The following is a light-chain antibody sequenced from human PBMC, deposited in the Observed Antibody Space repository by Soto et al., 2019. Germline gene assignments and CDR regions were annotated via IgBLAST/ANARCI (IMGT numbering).Light chain of an antibody. CDR3: SSYVGSNNFYV. J-gene: IGLJ1*01. V-gene: IGLV2-8*01. Sequence: QFVLTQPPSASGSPGQSVTISCTGTSSDVGDYKYVSWYQKHPGKAPKLMIYEVTKRPSGVPDRFSGSKSGNTASLTVSGLQAEDEADYYCSSYVGSNNFYVFGTGTKVTVL. CDR1: SSDVGDYKY. CDR2: EVT.